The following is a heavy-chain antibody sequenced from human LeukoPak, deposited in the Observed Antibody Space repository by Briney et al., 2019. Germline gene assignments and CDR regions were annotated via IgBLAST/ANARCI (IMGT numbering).Heavy chain of an antibody. J-gene: IGHJ4*02. CDR2: ISGSGGST. V-gene: IGHV3-23*01. D-gene: IGHD2-2*01. CDR1: GFTFSSYA. Sequence: RGSLRLSCAASGFTFSSYAMSWVRQAPGKGLEWVSAISGSGGSTYYADSVKGRFTISRDNSKNTLYLQMNSLRAEDTAVYYCASLLGYCSSTSCYEGYWGQGTLVTVSS. CDR3: ASLLGYCSSTSCYEGY.